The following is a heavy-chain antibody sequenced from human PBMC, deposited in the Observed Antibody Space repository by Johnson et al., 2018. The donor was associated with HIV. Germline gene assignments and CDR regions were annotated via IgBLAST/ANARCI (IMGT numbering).Heavy chain of an antibody. CDR3: AREGGIAAAGTDAFDI. D-gene: IGHD6-13*01. Sequence: VQLVESGGGLVQPGGSLRLSCAAYGFTFSSYWMSWVRQAPGKGLEWVANIKQDGSEKYYVDSVKGRFTISRDNAKNSLYLQMNSLRAEDTAVYYCAREGGIAAAGTDAFDIWGQGTMVTVSS. J-gene: IGHJ3*02. CDR1: GFTFSSYW. V-gene: IGHV3-7*01. CDR2: IKQDGSEK.